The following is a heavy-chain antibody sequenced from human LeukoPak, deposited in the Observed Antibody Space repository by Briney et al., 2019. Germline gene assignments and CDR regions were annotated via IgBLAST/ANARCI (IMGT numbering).Heavy chain of an antibody. Sequence: GGSLRLSCAASGFTFSSYGMHWVRQAPGKGLEWVAVIWYDGSNKYYADSVKGRFTISRDNSKNTLYLQMNSLRAEDTAVYYCARLPRYSGSSNYGGFDYWGQGTLVTVSS. CDR3: ARLPRYSGSSNYGGFDY. J-gene: IGHJ4*02. D-gene: IGHD1-26*01. CDR2: IWYDGSNK. V-gene: IGHV3-33*01. CDR1: GFTFSSYG.